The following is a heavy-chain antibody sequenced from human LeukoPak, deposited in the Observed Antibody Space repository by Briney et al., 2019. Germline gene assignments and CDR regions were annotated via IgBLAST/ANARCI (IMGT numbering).Heavy chain of an antibody. V-gene: IGHV3-9*01. CDR3: ARAGSYSSSWYYFDY. CDR2: LTWDSNTI. Sequence: GGSLRLSCAASGFTFDDYAMHWVRQAPGKGLEWVSGLTWDSNTIGYADSVKGRFTISRDNAKNSLYLQMNSLRAEDTAVYYCARAGSYSSSWYYFDYWGQGTLVTVSS. J-gene: IGHJ4*02. D-gene: IGHD6-13*01. CDR1: GFTFDDYA.